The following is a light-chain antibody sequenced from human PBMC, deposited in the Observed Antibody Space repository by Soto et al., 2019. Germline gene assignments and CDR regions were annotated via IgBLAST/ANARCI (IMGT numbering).Light chain of an antibody. J-gene: IGKJ1*01. V-gene: IGKV1-27*01. CDR2: GAS. Sequence: DIKMTQSPSSLSASLGERVTITCRASQGISNYLAWYQQKPGRLPKLLLFGASTLQSGVPARFGGSGSGTESTLTISSLQPDDFAIYYCQQYNSYSWTFGQGTKVDIK. CDR1: QGISNY. CDR3: QQYNSYSWT.